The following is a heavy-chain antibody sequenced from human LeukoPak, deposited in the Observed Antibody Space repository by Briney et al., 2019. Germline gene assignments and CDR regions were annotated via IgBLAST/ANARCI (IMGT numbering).Heavy chain of an antibody. Sequence: PGGSLRLSCAASGFMFSSYWMSWVRQAPGKGLEWVGHAKQDGSETYYVDSVKGRFTVSRDNSKNSLFLQMNSLRVEDTAMYYCARDLPSSGYWYRDAFDIWGRGTMVTVSS. V-gene: IGHV3-7*01. CDR3: ARDLPSSGYWYRDAFDI. D-gene: IGHD3-22*01. CDR2: AKQDGSET. J-gene: IGHJ3*02. CDR1: GFMFSSYW.